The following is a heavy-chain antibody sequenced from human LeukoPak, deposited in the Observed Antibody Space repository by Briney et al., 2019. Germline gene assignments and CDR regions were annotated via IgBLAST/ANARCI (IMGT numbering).Heavy chain of an antibody. CDR2: INPNSGGT. J-gene: IGHJ3*02. D-gene: IGHD3-22*01. V-gene: IGHV1-2*02. CDR3: ARDSYYDSSGYFAFDI. CDR1: GYTFTGYY. Sequence: ASVKVSCKASGYTFTGYYMHWVRLAPGQGLEWTGWINPNSGGTNYAQKFQGRVTMTRDTSISTAYMELSRLRSDDTAVYYCARDSYYDSSGYFAFDIWGQGTMVTVSS.